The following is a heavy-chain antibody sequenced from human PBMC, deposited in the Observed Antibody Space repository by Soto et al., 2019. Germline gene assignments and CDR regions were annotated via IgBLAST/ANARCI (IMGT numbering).Heavy chain of an antibody. CDR3: ARSHQNPISVAGTYNYYGMDV. CDR2: MNPNSGNT. CDR1: GYTFTSYD. V-gene: IGHV1-8*01. J-gene: IGHJ6*02. D-gene: IGHD6-19*01. Sequence: ASVKVSCKASGYTFTSYDINWVRQATGQGLEWMGWMNPNSGNTGYAQKFQGRVTMTRNTSISTAYMELSSLRSEDTAVYFCARSHQNPISVAGTYNYYGMDVWGRGTTVTVSS.